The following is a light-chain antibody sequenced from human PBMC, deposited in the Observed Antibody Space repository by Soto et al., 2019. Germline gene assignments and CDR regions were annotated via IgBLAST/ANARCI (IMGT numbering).Light chain of an antibody. V-gene: IGLV1-40*01. Sequence: QSVLTQPPSVSGVPGQRVTISCTGNNSNLGAGYDVHWYQQLPGAAPKLVVFGNRNRPSGVPERFSGSKSGTSASLAITGLQAEDEADYYCCSYAGSSLVFGGGTKLTVL. CDR2: GNR. CDR1: NSNLGAGYD. CDR3: CSYAGSSLV. J-gene: IGLJ2*01.